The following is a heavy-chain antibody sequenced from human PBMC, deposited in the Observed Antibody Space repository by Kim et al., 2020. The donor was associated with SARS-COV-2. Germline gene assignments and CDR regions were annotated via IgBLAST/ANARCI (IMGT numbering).Heavy chain of an antibody. J-gene: IGHJ4*02. Sequence: ASVKVSCKASGYTFTSYAMHWVRQAPGQRLEWMGWINAGNGNTKYSQKFQGRVTITRDTSASTAYMELSSLRSEDTAVYYCARERGRRAPGLYFDYWGQGTLVTVSS. V-gene: IGHV1-3*01. CDR3: ARERGRRAPGLYFDY. D-gene: IGHD3-16*01. CDR1: GYTFTSYA. CDR2: INAGNGNT.